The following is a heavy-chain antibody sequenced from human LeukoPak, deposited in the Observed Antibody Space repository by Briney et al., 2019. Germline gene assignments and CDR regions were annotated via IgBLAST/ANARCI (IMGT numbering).Heavy chain of an antibody. J-gene: IGHJ4*02. D-gene: IGHD6-13*01. Sequence: GGSLRLSCAASGFTFSSYWMSWVRQAPGKGLEWVANIKQDGSEKYYVDSVKGRFTISRDNAKNSLYLQMNSLRAEDTAVYYCARANQYSSSWYGGAYYFDYWGQGTLVTVSS. V-gene: IGHV3-7*01. CDR3: ARANQYSSSWYGGAYYFDY. CDR2: IKQDGSEK. CDR1: GFTFSSYW.